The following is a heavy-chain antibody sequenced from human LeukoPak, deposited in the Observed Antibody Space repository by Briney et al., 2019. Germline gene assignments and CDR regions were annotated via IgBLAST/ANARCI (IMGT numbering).Heavy chain of an antibody. CDR1: GGTFSSYA. J-gene: IGHJ4*02. Sequence: GASVKVSCKASGGTFSSYAISWVRQAPGQGLEWMGRIIPILGIANYAQKFQGRVTITADKSTSTAYMELSSLRSEDTAVYYCARIADGYTIDYWGQGTLVTVSS. CDR3: ARIADGYTIDY. D-gene: IGHD5-24*01. V-gene: IGHV1-69*04. CDR2: IIPILGIA.